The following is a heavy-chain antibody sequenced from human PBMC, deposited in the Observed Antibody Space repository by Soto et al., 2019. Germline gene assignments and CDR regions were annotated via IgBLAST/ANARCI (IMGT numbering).Heavy chain of an antibody. J-gene: IGHJ6*02. D-gene: IGHD3-22*01. CDR1: GGTLSSYA. Sequence: ASVKFSCQASGGTLSSYAISWVRQAPGQGLQWMGGIIPIFGKANYAQKFQGRVTITADESTSTAYMELSSLRSEDTAVYYCARAGITSYYDSSGYDYGMDVWGQGTTVTVSS. V-gene: IGHV1-69*13. CDR3: ARAGITSYYDSSGYDYGMDV. CDR2: IIPIFGKA.